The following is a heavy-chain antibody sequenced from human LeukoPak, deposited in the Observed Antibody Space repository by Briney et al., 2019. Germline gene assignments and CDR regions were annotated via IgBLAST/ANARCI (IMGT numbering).Heavy chain of an antibody. CDR2: IYTGGNT. CDR1: GGSISSYY. Sequence: PSETLSLTCTVFGGSISSYYWSWIRQPAGKGLEWIGRIYTGGNTQYNPSLRSRVTVSVDTSKSQFSLKLSSVTAADTAVYYCARDYRSCGGGGCYSNFDLWGRGTLVTVSS. CDR3: ARDYRSCGGGGCYSNFDL. J-gene: IGHJ2*01. V-gene: IGHV4-4*07. D-gene: IGHD2-15*01.